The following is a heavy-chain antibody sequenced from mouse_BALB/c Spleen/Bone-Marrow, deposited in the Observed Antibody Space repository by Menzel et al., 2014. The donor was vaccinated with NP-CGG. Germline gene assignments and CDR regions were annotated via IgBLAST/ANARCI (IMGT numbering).Heavy chain of an antibody. CDR1: GFNIXDYY. V-gene: IGHV14-1*02. Sequence: EVQLQQSGAELVRPGALVKLSCKASGFNIXDYYMHWVKQRPEQGLEWIGWIDPENGNTIYDPKFQGKASITADTSSNTADLQLSSLTSEDTAVYYCAPIYGGYYVAWFAYWGQGTLVTVSA. D-gene: IGHD2-3*01. CDR3: APIYGGYYVAWFAY. J-gene: IGHJ3*01. CDR2: IDPENGNT.